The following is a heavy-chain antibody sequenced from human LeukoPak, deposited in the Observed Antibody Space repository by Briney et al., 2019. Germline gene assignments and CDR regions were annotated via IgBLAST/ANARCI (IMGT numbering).Heavy chain of an antibody. CDR2: ISYDGSNK. D-gene: IGHD2-2*01. CDR1: GFTFSSYA. J-gene: IGHJ6*02. CDR3: ARVDGVVVVPAAIYYYYYGMDV. V-gene: IGHV3-30-3*01. Sequence: GGSLRLSCAASGFTFSSYAMHWVRQAPGKGLEWVAVISYDGSNKYYADSVKGRFIISRDNPKNTLYLQMNSLRAEDTAVYYCARVDGVVVVPAAIYYYYYGMDVWGQGTTVTVSS.